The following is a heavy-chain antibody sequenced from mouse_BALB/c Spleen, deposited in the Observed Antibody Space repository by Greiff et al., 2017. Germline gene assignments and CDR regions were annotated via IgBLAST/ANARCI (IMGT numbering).Heavy chain of an antibody. CDR1: GFSLTGYG. CDR3: ARVYYRYDSYYFDY. V-gene: IGHV2-6-7*01. D-gene: IGHD2-14*01. Sequence: QVQLKESGPGLVAPSQSLSITCTVSGFSLTGYGVNWVRQPPGKGLEWLGMIWGDGSTDYNSALKSRLSISKDNSKSQVFLKMNSLQTDDTARYYCARVYYRYDSYYFDYWGQGTTLTVSS. J-gene: IGHJ2*01. CDR2: IWGDGST.